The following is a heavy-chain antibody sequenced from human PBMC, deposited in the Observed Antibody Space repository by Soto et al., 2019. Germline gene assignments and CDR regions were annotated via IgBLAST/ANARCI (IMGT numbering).Heavy chain of an antibody. V-gene: IGHV4-61*01. CDR2: VYYSGTT. Sequence: LSHPYCVADVSISDKTYYLSRKRPPPGKRLEWIGYVYYSGTTNYNPSLKSRVTISVDLSKNRFSLRLSSVTTADTALYYCARTTAVPNTLRSRYFFDYWGQGTRVSVS. D-gene: IGHD4-17*01. CDR1: DVSISDKTYY. CDR3: ARTTAVPNTLRSRYFFDY. J-gene: IGHJ4*02.